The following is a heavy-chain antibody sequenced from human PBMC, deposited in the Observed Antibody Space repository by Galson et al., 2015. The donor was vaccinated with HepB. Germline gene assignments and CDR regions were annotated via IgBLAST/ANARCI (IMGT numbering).Heavy chain of an antibody. CDR1: GYTFTGYY. V-gene: IGHV1-2*05. CDR2: INPNSGGT. J-gene: IGHJ6*02. CDR3: ARGGATGDPYYYYYDMDV. D-gene: IGHD7-27*01. Sequence: SVKVSCKASGYTFTGYYMNWVRQAPGQGLEWMGRINPNSGGTNYAQKFQGRVTMTRDTSISTAYMELSRLRSDGTVVYYCARGGATGDPYYYYYDMDVWGQGTTVTVSS.